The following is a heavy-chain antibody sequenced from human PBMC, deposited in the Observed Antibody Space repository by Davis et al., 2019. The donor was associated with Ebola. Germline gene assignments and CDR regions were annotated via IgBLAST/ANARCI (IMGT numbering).Heavy chain of an antibody. V-gene: IGHV1-2*02. CDR3: AREGTTDRYYYYYYYMDV. CDR2: INPNSGGT. D-gene: IGHD1-1*01. J-gene: IGHJ6*03. CDR1: GYTFTGYY. Sequence: ASVKVSCKASGYTFTGYYMHRVRQAPGQGLEWMGWINPNSGGTNYAQKFQGRVTMTRDTSISTAYMELSRLRSDDTAVYYCAREGTTDRYYYYYYYMDVWGKGTTVTVSS.